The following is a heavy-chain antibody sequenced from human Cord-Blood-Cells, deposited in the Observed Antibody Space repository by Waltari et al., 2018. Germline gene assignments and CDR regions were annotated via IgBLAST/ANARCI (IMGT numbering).Heavy chain of an antibody. CDR3: ARGMTGDWYFDL. Sequence: VRLVTLEAVVNTPAASVCVSCKASGYLFTGYYTPRVRQAPGQGLEWLGWINPNSGGTNYPEKYQGWVTMTRDTSIRTAYMELSRLSADDTAVYYCARGMTGDWYFDLWGRGTLVTVSS. D-gene: IGHD3-9*01. V-gene: IGHV1-2*04. J-gene: IGHJ2*01. CDR1: GYLFTGYY. CDR2: INPNSGGT.